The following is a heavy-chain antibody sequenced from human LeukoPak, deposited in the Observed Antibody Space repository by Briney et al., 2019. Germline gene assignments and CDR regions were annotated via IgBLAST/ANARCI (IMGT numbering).Heavy chain of an antibody. V-gene: IGHV3-23*01. J-gene: IGHJ4*02. CDR3: ATAYYYDSRGYDPLDY. D-gene: IGHD3-22*01. Sequence: PGGSLRLSCAASGFTLSDYYMSWIRQAPGKGLEWVSGISGSGGFTYYADSVKGRFTISRDNSKNTLYLQMNSLRAEDTAVYYCATAYYYDSRGYDPLDYWGQGTLVTVSS. CDR1: GFTLSDYY. CDR2: ISGSGGFT.